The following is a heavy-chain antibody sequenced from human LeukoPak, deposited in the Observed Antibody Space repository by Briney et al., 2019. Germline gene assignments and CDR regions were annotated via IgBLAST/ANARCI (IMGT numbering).Heavy chain of an antibody. V-gene: IGHV1-69*13. Sequence: SVKVSCKASGGTSSNYAISWVRQAPAQGLEWMGVFIPIFGTANYAQKFQGRVTITADESTSTAYMELSSLRSEDTAVYYCARGGRHTVTTHYYYYMDVWGKGTTVTVSS. D-gene: IGHD4-17*01. CDR1: GGTSSNYA. J-gene: IGHJ6*03. CDR2: FIPIFGTA. CDR3: ARGGRHTVTTHYYYYMDV.